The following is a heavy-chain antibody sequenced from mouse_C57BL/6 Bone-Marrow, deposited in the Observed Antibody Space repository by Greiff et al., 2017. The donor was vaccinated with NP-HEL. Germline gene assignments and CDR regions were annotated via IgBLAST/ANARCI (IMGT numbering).Heavy chain of an antibody. CDR3: AIITTVVATNGDY. CDR2: IHPNSGST. V-gene: IGHV1-64*01. Sequence: VQLHQPGAELVKPGASVKLSCKASGYTFTSYWMHWVKQRPGQGLEWIGMIHPNSGSTNYNEKFKSKATLTVDKSSSTAYMQLSSLTSEDSAVYYCAIITTVVATNGDYWGQGTTLTVSS. D-gene: IGHD1-1*01. J-gene: IGHJ2*01. CDR1: GYTFTSYW.